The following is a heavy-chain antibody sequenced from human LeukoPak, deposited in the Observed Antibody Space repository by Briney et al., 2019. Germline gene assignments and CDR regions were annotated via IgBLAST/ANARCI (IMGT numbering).Heavy chain of an antibody. CDR3: ARGDIAAQTPFDY. CDR1: GGSISSYY. D-gene: IGHD6-13*01. Sequence: SETLSLTCTVSGGSISSYYWSWIRQPPGKGLEWIGYIYYSGSTNYNPSLKSRVTISVGTSKNQFSLKLSSVTAADTAVYYCARGDIAAQTPFDYWGQGTLVTVSS. V-gene: IGHV4-59*01. CDR2: IYYSGST. J-gene: IGHJ4*02.